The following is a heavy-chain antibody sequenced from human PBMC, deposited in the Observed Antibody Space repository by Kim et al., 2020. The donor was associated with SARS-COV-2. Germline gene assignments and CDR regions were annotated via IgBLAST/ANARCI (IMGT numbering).Heavy chain of an antibody. CDR2: IIPILGIA. CDR1: GGTFSSYA. D-gene: IGHD2-21*02. Sequence: SVKVSCKASGGTFSSYAISWVRQAPGQGLEWMGRIIPILGIANYAQKFQGRVTITADKSTSTAYMELSSLRSEDTAVYYCARVRGGDFHDAFDIWGQGTMVTVSS. V-gene: IGHV1-69*04. J-gene: IGHJ3*02. CDR3: ARVRGGDFHDAFDI.